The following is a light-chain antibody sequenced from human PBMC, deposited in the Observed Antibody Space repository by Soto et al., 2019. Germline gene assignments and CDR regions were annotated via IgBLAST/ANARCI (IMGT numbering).Light chain of an antibody. CDR3: QQRSNWPPIT. V-gene: IGKV3-11*01. J-gene: IGKJ5*01. CDR1: QSVNRSY. CDR2: DAS. Sequence: EIVLTQPPGTLSFSPGERATLSCRASQSVNRSYLAWYQQKPGQAPRLLIYDASNRATGIPARFSGSGSGTDFTLTISSLEPEDFAVYYCQQRSNWPPITFGQGTRLEIK.